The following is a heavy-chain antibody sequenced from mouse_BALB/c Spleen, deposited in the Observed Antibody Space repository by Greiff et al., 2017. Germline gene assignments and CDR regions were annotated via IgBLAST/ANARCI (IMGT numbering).Heavy chain of an antibody. Sequence: QVQLQQSGAELVRPGTSVKVSCKASGYAFTNYLIEWVKQRPGQGLEWIGVINPGSGGTNYNEKFKGKATLTADKSSSTAYMQLSSLTSDDSAVYFCASNWEGYAMDYWGQGTSVTVSS. J-gene: IGHJ4*01. D-gene: IGHD4-1*01. CDR3: ASNWEGYAMDY. CDR2: INPGSGGT. V-gene: IGHV1-54*01. CDR1: GYAFTNYL.